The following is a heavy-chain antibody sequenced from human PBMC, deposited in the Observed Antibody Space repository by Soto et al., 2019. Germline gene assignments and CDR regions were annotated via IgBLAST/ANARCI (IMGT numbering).Heavy chain of an antibody. CDR3: ARATGTLRSRNCDY. CDR1: GCSISTFGTY. D-gene: IGHD1-1*01. Sequence: TLSLTCSVSGCSISTFGTYWTWIRQPPGKGLEWIGSIYHTGSTYYSKSLRSRLTMSVDTSKSQFSLRLSSVTAAYTAVYYCARATGTLRSRNCDYWGQGSLVTVSS. V-gene: IGHV4-31*03. CDR2: IYHTGST. J-gene: IGHJ4*02.